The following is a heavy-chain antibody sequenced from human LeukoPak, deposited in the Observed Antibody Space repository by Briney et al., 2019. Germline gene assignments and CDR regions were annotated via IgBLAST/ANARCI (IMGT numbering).Heavy chain of an antibody. CDR1: GYPISSGYY. CDR3: ARRRGIAAPLDY. J-gene: IGHJ4*02. CDR2: IYYSGST. V-gene: IGHV4-38-2*01. Sequence: SETLSLTCPVSGYPISSGYYWGWIRQPPGKGLEWIGSIYYSGSTYYNPSLKSRVTISVDTSKNQFSLKLSSVTAADTAVYYCARRRGIAAPLDYWGQGTLVTVSS. D-gene: IGHD6-13*01.